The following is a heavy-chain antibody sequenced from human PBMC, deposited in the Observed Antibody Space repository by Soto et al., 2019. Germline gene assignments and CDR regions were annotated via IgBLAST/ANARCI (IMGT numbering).Heavy chain of an antibody. V-gene: IGHV1-18*01. CDR1: GYTFTSYG. CDR3: ARDHRQWLDATGLDY. D-gene: IGHD6-19*01. CDR2: ISAYNGNT. Sequence: QVQLVQSGAEVKKPGASVKVSCKASGYTFTSYGISWVRQAPGQGLEWMGWISAYNGNTNYAQKLQGRVTMTTDTSTSTAYRERRGLRSDDTAVYYCARDHRQWLDATGLDYWGQGTLVTVSS. J-gene: IGHJ4*02.